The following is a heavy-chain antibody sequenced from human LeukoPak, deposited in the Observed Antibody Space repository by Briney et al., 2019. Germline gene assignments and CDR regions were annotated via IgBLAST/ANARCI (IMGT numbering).Heavy chain of an antibody. J-gene: IGHJ6*02. D-gene: IGHD3-16*02. CDR1: GGSISSYY. V-gene: IGHV4-59*01. CDR3: ARTNYDYVWGSYRYGMDV. Sequence: SETLSLTCTVSGGSISSYYWSWIRQPPGKGLEWIGYIYYSGSTNYNPSLKSRVTISVDTSKNQFSLKLSSVTAADTAVYYCARTNYDYVWGSYRYGMDVWGQGTTVTVSS. CDR2: IYYSGST.